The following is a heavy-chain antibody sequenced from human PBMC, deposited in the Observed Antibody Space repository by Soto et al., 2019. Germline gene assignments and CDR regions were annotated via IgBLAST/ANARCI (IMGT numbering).Heavy chain of an antibody. Sequence: VASVKVSCKASGYSFSTYGISWVRQAPGQGLEWMGWISGYNGDTNYAQKFQGRVTMTIDTSTTTAYLELRRLTYDDTAVYFCAKNGHPPYYYYGMDVWGQGTTVTAP. D-gene: IGHD2-8*01. J-gene: IGHJ6*02. CDR1: GYSFSTYG. CDR2: ISGYNGDT. V-gene: IGHV1-18*01. CDR3: AKNGHPPYYYYGMDV.